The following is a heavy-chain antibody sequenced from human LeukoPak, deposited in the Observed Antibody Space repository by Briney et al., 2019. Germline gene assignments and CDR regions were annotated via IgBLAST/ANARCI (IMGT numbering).Heavy chain of an antibody. J-gene: IGHJ4*02. D-gene: IGHD3-22*01. CDR2: IYYSGST. CDR3: AREIYYYDSSGKGLYYFDF. V-gene: IGHV4-59*01. CDR1: GGPLSSYY. Sequence: SETLSLTCTVSGGPLSSYYWRWIRHPPGKGLEWIGYIYYSGSTNYNPSLKRRVTISVDTYKNQFSLKLSSVTAADPAVYYWAREIYYYDSSGKGLYYFDFWGQGTLVTVSS.